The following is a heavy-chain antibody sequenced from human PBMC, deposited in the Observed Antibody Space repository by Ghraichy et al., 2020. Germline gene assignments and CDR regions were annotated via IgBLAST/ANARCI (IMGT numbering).Heavy chain of an antibody. CDR3: ARGIAVAGFD. Sequence: GGSLRLSCAASGFTFSTYIMNWVRQAPGKGLEWVSSISPTSNYIYYADSVKGRFTISRDNAKNSLYLQMNSLRADDTAVYYCARGIAVAGFDWGQGTLVTVSS. D-gene: IGHD6-19*01. CDR1: GFTFSTYI. V-gene: IGHV3-21*01. CDR2: ISPTSNYI. J-gene: IGHJ4*02.